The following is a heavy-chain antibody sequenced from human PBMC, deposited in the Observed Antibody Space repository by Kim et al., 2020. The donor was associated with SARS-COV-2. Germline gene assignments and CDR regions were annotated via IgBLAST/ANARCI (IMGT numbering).Heavy chain of an antibody. CDR3: EREAWDDTVTGYDK. CDR1: GDSISSNNW. CDR2: ISPSGRT. Sequence: SETLSLTCAVSGDSISSNNWWTWVPQPPGKGLGWIGEISPSGRTNYKPSLKSRVTIAVDKSKHQFSLHLRSVAAAETAVYYCEREAWDDTVTGYDKWGQGSLVTVSS. V-gene: IGHV4-4*02. D-gene: IGHD3-9*01. J-gene: IGHJ4*02.